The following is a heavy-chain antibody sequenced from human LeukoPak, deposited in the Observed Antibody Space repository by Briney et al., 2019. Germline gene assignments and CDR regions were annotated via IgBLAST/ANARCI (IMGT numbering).Heavy chain of an antibody. CDR3: TTESVGGRPNAFDI. CDR2: IKSKTDGGTT. V-gene: IGHV3-15*01. CDR1: GFTFSNAW. J-gene: IGHJ3*02. D-gene: IGHD1-26*01. Sequence: GGSLRLSCAASGFTFSNAWMSWVRQAPGKGLEWVGRIKSKTDGGTTDYAAPVKGRFTISRDDSRNTLYLQMNSLKTEDTAVYYCTTESVGGRPNAFDIWGQGTMVTVSS.